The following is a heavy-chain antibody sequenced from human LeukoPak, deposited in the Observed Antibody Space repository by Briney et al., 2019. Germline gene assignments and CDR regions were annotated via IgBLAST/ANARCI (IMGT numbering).Heavy chain of an antibody. CDR3: ARGYYYDSSGYCQLDY. V-gene: IGHV1-2*04. D-gene: IGHD3-22*01. Sequence: ASVKVSCKASGYTFTGYYMHWVRQAPGQGLEWMGWINLNNDDTNYAQKFQGWVTMTRDTSISTAYMELSRLRSDDTAVYYCARGYYYDSSGYCQLDYWGQGTLVTVSS. CDR1: GYTFTGYY. CDR2: INLNNDDT. J-gene: IGHJ4*02.